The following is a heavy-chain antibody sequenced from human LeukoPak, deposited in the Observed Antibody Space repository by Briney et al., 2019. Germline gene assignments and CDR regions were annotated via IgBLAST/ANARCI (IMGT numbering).Heavy chain of an antibody. CDR1: GYTFTGYY. V-gene: IGHV1-2*02. CDR2: INPNSGGT. J-gene: IGHJ6*02. CDR3: ARGADVLLWFGELPDV. Sequence: ASVKVSCKASGYTFTGYYMHWVRQAPGQGLEWMGWINPNSGGTNYAQKFQGRVTKTRDTSISTAYMELSRLRSDDTAVYYCARGADVLLWFGELPDVWGQGTTVTVSS. D-gene: IGHD3-10*01.